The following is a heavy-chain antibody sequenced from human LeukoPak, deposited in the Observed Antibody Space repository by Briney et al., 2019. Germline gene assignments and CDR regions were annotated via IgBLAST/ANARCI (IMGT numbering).Heavy chain of an antibody. CDR3: ARSTGSTMFIDY. CDR1: GGSISPYH. Sequence: KSSETLSLTCTVSGGSISPYHWSWIRQPPGKGLEWLGYIYYSGNTEYKPSLKSRVAMSVDTSKNQFSLRLSSVTAADTAVYYCARSTGSTMFIDYWGQGTLVTVSS. V-gene: IGHV4-59*01. CDR2: IYYSGNT. D-gene: IGHD3-10*02. J-gene: IGHJ4*02.